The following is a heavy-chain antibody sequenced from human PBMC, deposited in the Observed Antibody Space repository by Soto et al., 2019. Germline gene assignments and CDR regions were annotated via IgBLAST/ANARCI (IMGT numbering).Heavy chain of an antibody. Sequence: QVQLQQWGAGLLKPSETLSLTCAVYGGSFSGYYWSWIRQPPGKGLEWIGVINHSGSTNYNPSLKSRVTISVDTSKNQFSLKLSSVTAADTAVYYCARGNSDGAARRNLNWFDPWGQGTLVTVSS. J-gene: IGHJ5*02. CDR1: GGSFSGYY. CDR3: ARGNSDGAARRNLNWFDP. D-gene: IGHD6-6*01. V-gene: IGHV4-34*01. CDR2: INHSGST.